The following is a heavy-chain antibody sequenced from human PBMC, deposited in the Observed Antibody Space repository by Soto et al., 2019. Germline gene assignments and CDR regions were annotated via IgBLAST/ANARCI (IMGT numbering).Heavy chain of an antibody. D-gene: IGHD6-6*01. J-gene: IGHJ6*02. CDR2: IDPSDSYT. CDR1: GYSFTSYW. V-gene: IGHV5-10-1*01. CDR3: ARHESQYSSPYYYGMDV. Sequence: GESRKISCKGSGYSFTSYWISWVRQMPGKGLERMGRIDPSDSYTNYSPSFQGHVTISADKSISTAYLQWSSLKASDTAMYYCARHESQYSSPYYYGMDVWGQGTTVTVSS.